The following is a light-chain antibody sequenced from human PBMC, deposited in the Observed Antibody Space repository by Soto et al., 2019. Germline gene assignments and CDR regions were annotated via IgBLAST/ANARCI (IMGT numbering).Light chain of an antibody. CDR2: SNN. Sequence: QTVVTQPPSASGTPGQRVTISCSGISSNIGSNTVSWYQQLPGTAPKLLIYSNNRRPSGVPERFSGSNSGTSASLAISGLQSEDEADYYCAAWDDSLNGFYVFGTGTKLTVL. J-gene: IGLJ1*01. CDR3: AAWDDSLNGFYV. V-gene: IGLV1-44*01. CDR1: SSNIGSNT.